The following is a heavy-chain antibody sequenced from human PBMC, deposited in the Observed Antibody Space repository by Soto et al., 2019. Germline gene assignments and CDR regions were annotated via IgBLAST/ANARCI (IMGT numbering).Heavy chain of an antibody. CDR3: ARDSRYDILTGYYPLYYYGMDV. J-gene: IGHJ6*02. CDR1: GGTFSSYA. Sequence: QVQLVQSGAEVKKPGSSVKVSCKASGGTFSSYAISWVRQAPGQGLEWMGGIIPIFGTANYAQKFQGRVTITADESTSTAYMELSSLRPEDTAVYYCARDSRYDILTGYYPLYYYGMDVWGQGTTVTVSS. CDR2: IIPIFGTA. D-gene: IGHD3-9*01. V-gene: IGHV1-69*01.